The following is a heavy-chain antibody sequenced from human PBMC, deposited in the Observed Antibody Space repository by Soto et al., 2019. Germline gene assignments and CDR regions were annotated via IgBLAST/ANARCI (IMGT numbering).Heavy chain of an antibody. Sequence: QSGGSLRLSCGASGFTFSSYWMSWVRQAPGKGLEWVANIKQDGSEKYYVDSVKGRFTISRDNAKNSLYLQMNSLRAEDTAVYYCARDTGRRTYYYGSGSYYSHIHYYYGMDVWGQGTTVTVSS. D-gene: IGHD3-10*01. CDR2: IKQDGSEK. CDR3: ARDTGRRTYYYGSGSYYSHIHYYYGMDV. J-gene: IGHJ6*02. CDR1: GFTFSSYW. V-gene: IGHV3-7*01.